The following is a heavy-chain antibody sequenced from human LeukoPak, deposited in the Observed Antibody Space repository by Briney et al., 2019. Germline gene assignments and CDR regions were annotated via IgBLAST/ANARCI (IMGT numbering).Heavy chain of an antibody. CDR1: GYAFSDHG. D-gene: IGHD5-18*01. Sequence: ASVKVSCTASGYAFSDHGVNWVRQAPGQELEWMGWISGYNGHTSYAQKFQGRVMVTTDRSTNTAYLELRSLRSDDTAVYYCARVPNPRNTYGYNDKWGQGTLVTVSS. CDR3: ARVPNPRNTYGYNDK. V-gene: IGHV1-18*04. CDR2: ISGYNGHT. J-gene: IGHJ4*02.